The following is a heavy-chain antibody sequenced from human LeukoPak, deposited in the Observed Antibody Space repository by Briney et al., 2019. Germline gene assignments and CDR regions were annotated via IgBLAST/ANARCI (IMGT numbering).Heavy chain of an antibody. Sequence: GGSLRLSCAASGFTLGAFAMHWVRQAPGKGLEWVSLIDKDGRKTYYADSVKGRFTISRDNSKYSLYLQMTSLRTEDTALYYCATWAFYHSLDVWGQGATVTVSS. CDR2: IDKDGRKT. D-gene: IGHD1-26*01. CDR3: ATWAFYHSLDV. CDR1: GFTLGAFA. V-gene: IGHV3-43*02. J-gene: IGHJ6*02.